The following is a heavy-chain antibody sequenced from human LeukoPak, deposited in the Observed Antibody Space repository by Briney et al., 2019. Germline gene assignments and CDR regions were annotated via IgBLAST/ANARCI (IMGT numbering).Heavy chain of an antibody. CDR1: GGTFSSYA. J-gene: IGHJ4*02. Sequence: ASVKVSCKASGGTFSSYAISWVRQAPGQGLEWMGGIIPIFGTANYAQKFQGRVTITTDESTSTAYMELSSLRSEDTAVYYCAREEHSSSSFDYWGQGTLVTASS. CDR3: AREEHSSSSFDY. D-gene: IGHD6-6*01. V-gene: IGHV1-69*05. CDR2: IIPIFGTA.